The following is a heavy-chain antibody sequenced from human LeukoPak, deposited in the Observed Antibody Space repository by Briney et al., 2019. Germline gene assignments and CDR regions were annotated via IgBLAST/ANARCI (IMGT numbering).Heavy chain of an antibody. CDR1: GFTFSSYG. Sequence: GGSLRLSCAASGFTFSSYGMHWVRQAPGKGLEWVAVISYDGSNKYYADSVKGRFTISRDNSKNTLYLQMNSLRAEDTAVYYCAKGTDNEWGIFCPIDYWGQGTLVTVSS. J-gene: IGHJ4*02. CDR3: AKGTDNEWGIFCPIDY. V-gene: IGHV3-30*18. D-gene: IGHD3-9*01. CDR2: ISYDGSNK.